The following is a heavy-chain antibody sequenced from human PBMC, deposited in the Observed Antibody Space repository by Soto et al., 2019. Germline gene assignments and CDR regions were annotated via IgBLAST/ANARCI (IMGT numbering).Heavy chain of an antibody. CDR2: IIPIFGTA. J-gene: IGHJ1*01. CDR3: ARDPSYGGGDCYPAEYFQH. V-gene: IGHV1-69*13. Sequence: ASVKVSCKASGGTFSSYAIRWVRQAPGQGLEWMGGIIPIFGTANYAQKFQGRVTITADESTSTAYMELSSLRSEDTAVYYGARDPSYGGGDCYPAEYFQHWGQGTLVTVSS. D-gene: IGHD2-21*02. CDR1: GGTFSSYA.